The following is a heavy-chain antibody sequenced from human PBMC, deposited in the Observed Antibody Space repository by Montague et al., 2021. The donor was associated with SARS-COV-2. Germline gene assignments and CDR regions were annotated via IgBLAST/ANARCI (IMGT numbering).Heavy chain of an antibody. V-gene: IGHV4-34*01. CDR3: ARNPWYCYDSSGYYLDY. Sequence: SETLSLTCAVYGGSFSGYYWSWIRQPPGKGLEWIGEINHSGSTNYNPSLKSRVTISVDTSKNQFSLKLSSVTAADTAVYYCARNPWYCYDSSGYYLDYWGQGTLVTVSS. D-gene: IGHD3-22*01. CDR1: GGSFSGYY. J-gene: IGHJ4*02. CDR2: INHSGST.